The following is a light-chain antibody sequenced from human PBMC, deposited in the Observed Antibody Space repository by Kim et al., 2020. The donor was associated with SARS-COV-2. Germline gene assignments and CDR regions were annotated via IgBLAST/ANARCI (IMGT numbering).Light chain of an antibody. CDR2: SNN. V-gene: IGLV1-44*01. J-gene: IGLJ2*01. Sequence: ELTQPPSASGTPGQRVTISCSGSISNIETNTVNWYQQLPGTAPKLLIYSNNQRPSGVPDRFSGSKSGTSASLAISGLQSDDEADYYCAAWDDSRTVLFGGGTQLTVL. CDR3: AAWDDSRTVL. CDR1: ISNIETNT.